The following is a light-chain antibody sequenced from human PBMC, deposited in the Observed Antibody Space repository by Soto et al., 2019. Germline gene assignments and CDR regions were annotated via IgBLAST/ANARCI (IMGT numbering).Light chain of an antibody. CDR1: QNVGSNS. CDR2: GAS. V-gene: IGKV3-20*01. Sequence: EIVLTQSPGTLSLSPGERATLSCRASQNVGSNSLAWYQQKSGQAPRLLIYGASSRATGIPDRFSGSGSGTDFTLTISRLEPEDFAVYYCQQYGSSPLYTFGQGTKLEIK. J-gene: IGKJ2*01. CDR3: QQYGSSPLYT.